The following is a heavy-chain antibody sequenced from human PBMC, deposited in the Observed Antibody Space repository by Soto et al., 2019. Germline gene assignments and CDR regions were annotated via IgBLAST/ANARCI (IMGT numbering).Heavy chain of an antibody. CDR1: GYTFTSYA. Sequence: GASVKVSCKASGYTFTSYAMHWVRQAPGQRLEWMGWINAGNGNTKYSQKFQGRVTITRDTSASTAYMELSSLRSEDTAVYYCARDEGIVVVVAVGTFDYWGQGTLVTVSS. J-gene: IGHJ4*02. CDR2: INAGNGNT. V-gene: IGHV1-3*01. D-gene: IGHD2-15*01. CDR3: ARDEGIVVVVAVGTFDY.